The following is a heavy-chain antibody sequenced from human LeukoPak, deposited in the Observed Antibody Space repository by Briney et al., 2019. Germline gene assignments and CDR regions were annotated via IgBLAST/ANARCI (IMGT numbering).Heavy chain of an antibody. CDR3: ARDRGGSSGRTYYYYGMDV. V-gene: IGHV1-69*13. J-gene: IGHJ6*02. CDR2: IIPIFGTA. D-gene: IGHD6-19*01. CDR1: GGTFISYA. Sequence: ASVKVSCKASGGTFISYAISWVRQAPGQGLEWMGGIIPIFGTANYAQKFQGRVTITADESTSTAYMELSSLRSEDTAVYYCARDRGGSSGRTYYYYGMDVWGQGTTVTVSS.